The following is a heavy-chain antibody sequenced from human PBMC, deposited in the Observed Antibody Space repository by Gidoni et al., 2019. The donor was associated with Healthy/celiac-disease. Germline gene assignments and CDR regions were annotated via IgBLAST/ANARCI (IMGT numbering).Heavy chain of an antibody. CDR2: IYTSGST. D-gene: IGHD6-6*01. J-gene: IGHJ6*03. Sequence: QVQLQESGPGLVKPSETLSLTCTVSGGSISSYYWSWIRQPAGQGLEWIGRIYTSGSTNYNPSLKSRVTMSVDTSKNQFSLKLSSVTAADTAVYYCARDGGIAARPTYYYYYMDVWGKGTTVTVSS. CDR1: GGSISSYY. CDR3: ARDGGIAARPTYYYYYMDV. V-gene: IGHV4-4*07.